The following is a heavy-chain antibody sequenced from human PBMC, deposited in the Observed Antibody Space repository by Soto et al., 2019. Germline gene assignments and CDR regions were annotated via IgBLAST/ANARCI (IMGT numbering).Heavy chain of an antibody. V-gene: IGHV3-30*18. J-gene: IGHJ4*02. D-gene: IGHD5-12*01. CDR3: AKGYSGYDATFDY. CDR2: ISYDGSNK. CDR1: GFTFSSYG. Sequence: QVQLVESGGGVVQPGRSLRLSCAASGFTFSSYGMHWVRQAPGKGLEWVAVISYDGSNKYYADSVKGRFTISRDNSKNTLYLQMKSLRAEDTAVYYCAKGYSGYDATFDYWGQGTLVTVSS.